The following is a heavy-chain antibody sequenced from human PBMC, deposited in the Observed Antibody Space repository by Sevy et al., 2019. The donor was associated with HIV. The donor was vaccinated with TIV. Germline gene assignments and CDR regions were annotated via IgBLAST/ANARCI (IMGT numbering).Heavy chain of an antibody. CDR1: GGTFSKYA. V-gene: IGHV1-69*13. Sequence: ASVKVSCKASGGTFSKYAITWVRQAPGQGLEWMGGIIPIFGTANYAQKFQGRVTVTADESTGTAYMELSSLRSEETAVYYCARDRGFSSTSEYGMDFWGQGTTVTVSS. CDR3: ARDRGFSSTSEYGMDF. J-gene: IGHJ6*02. D-gene: IGHD2-2*01. CDR2: IIPIFGTA.